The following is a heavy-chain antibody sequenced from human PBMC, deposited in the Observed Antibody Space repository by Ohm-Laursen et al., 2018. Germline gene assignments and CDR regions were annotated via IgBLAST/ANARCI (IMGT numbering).Heavy chain of an antibody. Sequence: SLRLSCAATGFTFKSYGLHWVRQPPRKGLGWLAIILYVGSHTNYADSVKGRFPISRDNSENTLFLQMNSLGAEDTAVYYCAKDFRTGISWSYGGHFGYWGQGTLVTVSS. V-gene: IGHV3-30*18. D-gene: IGHD1-26*01. J-gene: IGHJ4*02. CDR2: ILYVGSHT. CDR3: AKDFRTGISWSYGGHFGY. CDR1: GFTFKSYG.